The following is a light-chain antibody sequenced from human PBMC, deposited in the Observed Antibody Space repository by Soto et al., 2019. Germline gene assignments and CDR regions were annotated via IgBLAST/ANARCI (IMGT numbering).Light chain of an antibody. CDR3: EAWVASLGRLV. CDR1: TCNIGNNY. J-gene: IGLJ3*02. V-gene: IGLV1-47*01. Sequence: QSVLTQPPSASGTPGQRVTISCSGSTCNIGNNYIYWYQQLPGTAPKLLIYRDDQRPSGGPDRFSGSKSGTSASLAISGLRYEDEADYYCEAWVASLGRLVFGGGTQLTVL. CDR2: RDD.